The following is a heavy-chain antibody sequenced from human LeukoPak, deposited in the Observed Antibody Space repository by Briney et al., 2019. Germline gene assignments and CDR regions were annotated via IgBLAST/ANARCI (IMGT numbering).Heavy chain of an antibody. CDR3: ARDSPGYGAYDLG. Sequence: GGSLRLSCAASGFTFSSYWMSWVRQAPGKGLEWVANIKEDGSAKYSADSVKGRFTISRDNAKNTLYLQMNSLRAEDTAVYYCARDSPGYGAYDLGWGQGTLVTV. CDR1: GFTFSSYW. J-gene: IGHJ4*02. V-gene: IGHV3-7*04. CDR2: IKEDGSAK. D-gene: IGHD5-12*01.